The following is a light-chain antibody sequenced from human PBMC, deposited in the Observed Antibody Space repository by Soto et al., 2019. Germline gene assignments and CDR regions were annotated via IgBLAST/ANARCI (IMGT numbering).Light chain of an antibody. CDR2: GTS. CDR1: HTTATY. Sequence: EIQMTQSPSSLSASVGDRVTLTCRASHTTATYLNWYQQKAGRVPEVLIYGTSTLQPGVPSRFTGSGYGTDFTLTINNVQPEDFATYYCQQFYYYPHTFGQGTKLEVK. CDR3: QQFYYYPHT. V-gene: IGKV1-39*01. J-gene: IGKJ2*01.